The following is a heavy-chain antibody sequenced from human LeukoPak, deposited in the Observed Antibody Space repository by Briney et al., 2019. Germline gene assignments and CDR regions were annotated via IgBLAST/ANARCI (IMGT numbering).Heavy chain of an antibody. Sequence: GGSLRLSCAASGFSFSSYWIHWVRQGPGKGRAWVSRINIVGSITTYADSVKGRFTISRDNAKNPVYLQMSSLRADDTAVYYCARARYTRDAFDIWGQGTMVTVSS. CDR3: ARARYTRDAFDI. D-gene: IGHD2-2*02. CDR1: GFSFSSYW. J-gene: IGHJ3*02. V-gene: IGHV3-74*01. CDR2: INIVGSIT.